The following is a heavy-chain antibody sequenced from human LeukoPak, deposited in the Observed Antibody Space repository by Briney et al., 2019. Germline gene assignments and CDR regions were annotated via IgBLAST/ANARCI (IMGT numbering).Heavy chain of an antibody. CDR2: INSDGSST. Sequence: GGSLRLSCAASGFTFSSYWMHWVRQAPGKGPVWVSRINSDGSSTSYADSVKGRFTISRDNAKNTLYLQMNSLRAEDTAVYYCAREVSGSWLRYFDYWGQGTLVTVSS. CDR3: AREVSGSWLRYFDY. J-gene: IGHJ4*02. CDR1: GFTFSSYW. D-gene: IGHD1-26*01. V-gene: IGHV3-74*01.